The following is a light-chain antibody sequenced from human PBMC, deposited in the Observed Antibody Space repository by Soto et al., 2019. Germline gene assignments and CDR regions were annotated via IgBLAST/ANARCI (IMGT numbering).Light chain of an antibody. CDR2: DAS. CDR3: QQYNSYSPRIT. J-gene: IGKJ4*01. V-gene: IGKV1-5*01. Sequence: DIQMTQSPSTLSASVGDRVTITCRASQSISSWLAWYQQKPGKAPKLLIYDASSLESGVPSRFSGSGSGTEFTLTISSLQPDDFATYYCQQYNSYSPRITFGGVTTGGIK. CDR1: QSISSW.